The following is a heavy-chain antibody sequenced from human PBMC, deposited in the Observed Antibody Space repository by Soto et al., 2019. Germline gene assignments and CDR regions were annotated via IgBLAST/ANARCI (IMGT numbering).Heavy chain of an antibody. CDR3: AREAPSKYRAAARCLFDY. J-gene: IGHJ4*02. V-gene: IGHV4-31*03. D-gene: IGHD6-13*01. CDR2: IYYSGST. CDR1: GGSISSGGYY. Sequence: PSKTLSLTCTVSGGSISSGGYYWSWIRQHPGKGLEWIGYIYYSGSTYYNPSLKSRVTISVDTSKNQFSLKLSSVTAADKAVYYCAREAPSKYRAAARCLFDYWGQGIFVTAYS.